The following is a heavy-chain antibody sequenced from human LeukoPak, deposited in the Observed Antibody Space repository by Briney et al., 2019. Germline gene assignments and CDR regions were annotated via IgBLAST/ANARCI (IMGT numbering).Heavy chain of an antibody. CDR1: GGSISSYY. Sequence: SETLSLTCTVSGGSISSYYWSWIRQPPGKGLEWIGYIYYSGSTNYNPSLKSRVTISVDPSKNQFSLKLSSVTAADTAVYYCARQNYGAAPLRYWGQGTLVTVSS. J-gene: IGHJ4*02. CDR3: ARQNYGAAPLRY. D-gene: IGHD4/OR15-4a*01. CDR2: IYYSGST. V-gene: IGHV4-59*08.